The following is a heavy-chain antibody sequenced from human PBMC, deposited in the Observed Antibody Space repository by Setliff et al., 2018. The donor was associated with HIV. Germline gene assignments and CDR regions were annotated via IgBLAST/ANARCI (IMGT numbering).Heavy chain of an antibody. J-gene: IGHJ4*02. CDR3: AHCMVSEWGVSRGYPFDC. Sequence: SGPTLVNPTPTLTLTCTFSGFSLSTSGVGVGWIRQPPGKALEWLALIYWDDDKRSSPSLKNRVTITKDTSKNQVVLTMTNLDPVDTATYYCAHCMVSEWGVSRGYPFDCWGQGTLVTVSS. CDR2: IYWDDDK. V-gene: IGHV2-5*02. D-gene: IGHD3-22*01. CDR1: GFSLSTSGVG.